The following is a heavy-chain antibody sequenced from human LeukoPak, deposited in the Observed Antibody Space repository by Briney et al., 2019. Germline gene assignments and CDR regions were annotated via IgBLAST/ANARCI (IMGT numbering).Heavy chain of an antibody. J-gene: IGHJ4*02. CDR1: GGSLSSEKDF. CDR3: ASPDYGSGSYSY. Sequence: PSETLSLTCTVSGGSLSSEKDFWGWIRQSPGNRLEWIGNIHYTGSTNYNASLKSRVSMSVDTSKNQFYLKLTSVTASDTAVYYCASPDYGSGSYSYWGQGTLVIVSS. D-gene: IGHD3-10*01. V-gene: IGHV4-39*01. CDR2: IHYTGST.